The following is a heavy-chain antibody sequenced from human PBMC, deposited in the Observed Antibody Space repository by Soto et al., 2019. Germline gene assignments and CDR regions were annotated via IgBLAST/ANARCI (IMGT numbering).Heavy chain of an antibody. CDR1: GFTFSSYS. CDR2: ISSSSSYI. J-gene: IGHJ4*02. D-gene: IGHD6-13*01. Sequence: GGSLRLSCAASGFTFSSYSMNWVRQAPGKGLEWVSSISSSSSYIYYADSVKCRFTISRDNAKNSLYLQMNSLRAEDTAVYYCARDEAAAGYNWGQGTLVTVSS. V-gene: IGHV3-21*01. CDR3: ARDEAAAGYN.